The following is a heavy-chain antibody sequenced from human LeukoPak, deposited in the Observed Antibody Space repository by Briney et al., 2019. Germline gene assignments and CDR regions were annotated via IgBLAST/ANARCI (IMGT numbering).Heavy chain of an antibody. CDR3: AATILTGHNWFDP. CDR2: IWYDGTNK. CDR1: GLTFSSYG. J-gene: IGHJ5*02. V-gene: IGHV3-33*01. Sequence: GGSLRLSCAASGLTFSSYGMHWVRQAPGKGLEWVAVIWYDGTNKYYADSVKGRFTISRDNSKNTLYLQMNSLRAKDTAVYYCAATILTGHNWFDPWGQGTLVTVSS. D-gene: IGHD3-9*01.